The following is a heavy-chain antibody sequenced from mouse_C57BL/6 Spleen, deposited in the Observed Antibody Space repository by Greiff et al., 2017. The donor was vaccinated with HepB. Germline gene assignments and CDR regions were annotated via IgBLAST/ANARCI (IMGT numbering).Heavy chain of an antibody. D-gene: IGHD1-1*01. CDR2: INPNNGGT. Sequence: EVKLMESGPELVKPGASVKIPCKASGYTFTDYNMDWVKQSHGKSLEWIGDINPNNGGTIYNQKFKGKATLTVDKSSSTAYMELRSLTSEDTAVYYCARRDYYGAYFDVWGTGTTVTVSS. J-gene: IGHJ1*03. CDR3: ARRDYYGAYFDV. CDR1: GYTFTDYN. V-gene: IGHV1-18*01.